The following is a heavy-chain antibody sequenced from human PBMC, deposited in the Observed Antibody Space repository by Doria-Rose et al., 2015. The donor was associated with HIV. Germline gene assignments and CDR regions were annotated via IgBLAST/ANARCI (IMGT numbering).Heavy chain of an antibody. D-gene: IGHD6-13*01. CDR1: GVSLSSPGMG. Sequence: QVTLKESGPVLVKPTETLTLTCTVSGVSLSSPGMGVSWIRQPPGNALEWLANSFSNDERSYKPSLKSRLTISRRTCKSQMVLTMTDMDPVDTATYYCARIKSSRWYHKYYFDFWGQGTLVIVSA. CDR2: SFSNDER. CDR3: ARIKSSRWYHKYYFDF. J-gene: IGHJ4*02. V-gene: IGHV2-26*01.